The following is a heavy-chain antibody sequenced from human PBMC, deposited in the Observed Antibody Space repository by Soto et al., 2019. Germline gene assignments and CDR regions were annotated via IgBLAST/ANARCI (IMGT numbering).Heavy chain of an antibody. CDR1: GFTFSSYA. CDR3: AKMLTMVRGVTGIRDFDF. J-gene: IGHJ4*02. CDR2: ISGPGATI. D-gene: IGHD3-10*01. V-gene: IGHV3-23*01. Sequence: EVQLLEAGGNLIQPGGSLRLSCAASGFTFSSYAMSWVRQAPGQGLEWLSAISGPGATIYYADSVKGRVTISRDNSKNTLYLQMNSLTAEDTAVYYCAKMLTMVRGVTGIRDFDFWGQGTLVTVSS.